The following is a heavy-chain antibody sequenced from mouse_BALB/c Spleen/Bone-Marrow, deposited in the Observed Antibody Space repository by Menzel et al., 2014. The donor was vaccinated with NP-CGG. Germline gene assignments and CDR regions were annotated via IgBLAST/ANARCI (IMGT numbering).Heavy chain of an antibody. CDR1: GFSLTDYG. Sequence: QVQLQQSGPGLVAPSQSLSITCTVSGFSLTDYGVSWIRQPPGKGLEWLGVIWGGESTYYNSALKSRLSISKDNSKSQVFLKMNSLQTVDTAMYYCAKLGRSYYYFDVWGAGTTVTVSS. CDR3: AKLGRSYYYFDV. CDR2: IWGGEST. D-gene: IGHD1-1*01. J-gene: IGHJ1*01. V-gene: IGHV2-6-5*01.